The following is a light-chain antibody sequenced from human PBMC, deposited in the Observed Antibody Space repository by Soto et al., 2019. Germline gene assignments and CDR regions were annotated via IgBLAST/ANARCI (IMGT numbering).Light chain of an antibody. Sequence: ESVLTQSPGTLSFSPGEIATLSFSASQSVSSSYLAWYQQKPGQAPRLLIYGASSRATGIPDRFSGSGSGTDFTLTISRLEPEDFAVYYCQQYGSSLTWTFGQGTKVDIK. V-gene: IGKV3-20*01. J-gene: IGKJ1*01. CDR1: QSVSSSY. CDR3: QQYGSSLTWT. CDR2: GAS.